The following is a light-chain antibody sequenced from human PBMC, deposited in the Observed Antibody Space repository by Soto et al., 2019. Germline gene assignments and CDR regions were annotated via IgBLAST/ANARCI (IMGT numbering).Light chain of an antibody. CDR1: SSDVGGYNY. V-gene: IGLV2-14*01. CDR3: SSYTSSSTLPYV. Sequence: QSALTQPASVSGSPGQSITISCTGTSSDVGGYNYVSWYQQHPGKAPKRMIYDVSNRPSGVSNSFSGSKSGNTASLTISGLQAEEEADYSCSSYTSSSTLPYVFGTGTKLTVL. J-gene: IGLJ1*01. CDR2: DVS.